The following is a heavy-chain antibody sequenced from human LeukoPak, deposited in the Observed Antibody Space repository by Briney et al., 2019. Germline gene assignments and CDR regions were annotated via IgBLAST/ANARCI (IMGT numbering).Heavy chain of an antibody. Sequence: SETLSLTCTVSGGSISSSSYYWGWIRQPPGKGLEWIGSIYYSGSTYYNPSLKSRVTIPVATSKNQFSLKLSSVTAADTAVYYCARPSTTGRTLMVFDPWGQGTLVTVSS. CDR1: GGSISSSSYY. CDR3: ARPSTTGRTLMVFDP. CDR2: IYYSGST. V-gene: IGHV4-39*01. D-gene: IGHD4-11*01. J-gene: IGHJ5*02.